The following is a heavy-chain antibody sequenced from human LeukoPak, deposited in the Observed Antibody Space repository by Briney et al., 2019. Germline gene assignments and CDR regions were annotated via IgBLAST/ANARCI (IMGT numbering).Heavy chain of an antibody. CDR2: ISYDGNTI. V-gene: IGHV3-30-3*02. J-gene: IGHJ4*02. D-gene: IGHD1-26*01. CDR3: AKKAQYNGNYPLDY. Sequence: GGSLRLSCAASEFTFSNYALHWVRQAPGKGLQWVAVISYDGNTIHYADSVKGRFTISRDNSKNTLYLQMNSLRAEDTALYFCAKKAQYNGNYPLDYWGQGTLVTVSS. CDR1: EFTFSNYA.